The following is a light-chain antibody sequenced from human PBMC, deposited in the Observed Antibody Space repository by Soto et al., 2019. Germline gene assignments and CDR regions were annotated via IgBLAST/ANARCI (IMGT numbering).Light chain of an antibody. CDR3: QQHNHWPS. CDR2: TVS. Sequence: EIVMTQSPATLSASQGERATLSCRASQSVSSNLAWFQQKPGQAPRLLLYTVSTRATGVPGRFSGSGSGTEFTLTISSLQSEDSAVYYCQQHNHWPSFGQGTKLEIK. J-gene: IGKJ2*01. CDR1: QSVSSN. V-gene: IGKV3-15*01.